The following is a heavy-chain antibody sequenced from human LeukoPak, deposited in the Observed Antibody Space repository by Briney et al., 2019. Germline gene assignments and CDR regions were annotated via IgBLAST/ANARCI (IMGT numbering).Heavy chain of an antibody. CDR3: ARASGPFDY. V-gene: IGHV3-33*08. CDR1: GFTVNSNY. Sequence: GGSLRLSCAASGFTVNSNYMSWVRQAPGKGLEWVAVIWNDGSNKYYADSVKGRFTISRDNSKNTLYLQMNSLRAEDTAVYSCARASGPFDYWGQGTLVTVSS. CDR2: IWNDGSNK. J-gene: IGHJ4*02. D-gene: IGHD3-10*01.